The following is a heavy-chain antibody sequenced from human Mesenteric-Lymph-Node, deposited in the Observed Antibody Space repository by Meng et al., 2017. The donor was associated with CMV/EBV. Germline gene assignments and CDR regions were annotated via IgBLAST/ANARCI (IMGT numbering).Heavy chain of an antibody. D-gene: IGHD2-21*01. Sequence: ASVKVSCKASGYTFSSYGITWVRQVPGQGLEWMGSIIVANGDTDYLQKFQGRVTMTTDTSTRTAYMELRSLRSDDTATYYCARIYGWGYSAIEHWGQGTRVTAPQ. V-gene: IGHV1-18*01. J-gene: IGHJ4*02. CDR3: ARIYGWGYSAIEH. CDR1: GYTFSSYG. CDR2: IIVANGDT.